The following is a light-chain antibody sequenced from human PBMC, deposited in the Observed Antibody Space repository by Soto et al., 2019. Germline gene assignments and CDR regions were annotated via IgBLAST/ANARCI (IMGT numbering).Light chain of an antibody. V-gene: IGKV1-33*01. Sequence: DIPMTQSPSSLSASVGDTVTITCQASHDIDNYLNWYQQKPGKAPKLLIYVASNLETGVPSRFSGSGSGTDFSLTITSLQPEDIATYYCQQYDNLPYTFGQGTKVEIK. CDR1: HDIDNY. J-gene: IGKJ2*01. CDR3: QQYDNLPYT. CDR2: VAS.